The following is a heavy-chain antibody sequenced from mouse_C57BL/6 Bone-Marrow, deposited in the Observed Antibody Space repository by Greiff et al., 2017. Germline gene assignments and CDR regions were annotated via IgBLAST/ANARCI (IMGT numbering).Heavy chain of an antibody. Sequence: EVMLVESEGGLVQPGRSMTLSCTASGFTFSDCYMAWFRRVPEKDIEWVANINYDGSSTYYLDSLKSRFIISRDNAKNLLYLQMSSLKSEDTATXDCASDGTTGYYFDYWGQGTTLTVSS. J-gene: IGHJ2*01. V-gene: IGHV5-16*01. CDR2: INYDGSST. CDR1: GFTFSDCY. CDR3: ASDGTTGYYFDY. D-gene: IGHD4-1*01.